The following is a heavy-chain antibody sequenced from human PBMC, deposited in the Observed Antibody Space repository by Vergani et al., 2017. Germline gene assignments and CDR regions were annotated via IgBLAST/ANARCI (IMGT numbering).Heavy chain of an antibody. J-gene: IGHJ6*02. Sequence: QVQLVQSGAEVKKPGASVKVSCKASGYTFTSYGISWVRQAPGQGLEWMGWISAYNGNTNYAQKLQGRVTMTTDPSTTTAYMELRSLRSDDTAVYYCARVISRYCTNGVCYTKNDYGDYVYYYYGMDVWGQGTTVTVSS. CDR2: ISAYNGNT. CDR1: GYTFTSYG. CDR3: ARVISRYCTNGVCYTKNDYGDYVYYYYGMDV. D-gene: IGHD2-8*01. V-gene: IGHV1-18*01.